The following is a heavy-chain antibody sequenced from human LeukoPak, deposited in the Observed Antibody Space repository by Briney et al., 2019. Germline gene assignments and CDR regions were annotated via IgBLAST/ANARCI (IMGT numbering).Heavy chain of an antibody. CDR3: ARDRATADIVVVPAALLFQH. V-gene: IGHV1-46*01. J-gene: IGHJ1*01. D-gene: IGHD2-2*01. Sequence: ASVKVSCKASGYTFTSYYMHWVRQAPGQGLEWMGIINPSGGSTSYAQKFQGRVTMTRDMSTSTVYMELSSLRSEDTAVYYCARDRATADIVVVPAALLFQHWGQGALVTVSS. CDR2: INPSGGST. CDR1: GYTFTSYY.